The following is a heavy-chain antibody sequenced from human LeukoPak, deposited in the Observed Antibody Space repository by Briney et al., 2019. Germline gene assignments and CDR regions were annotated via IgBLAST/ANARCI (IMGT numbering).Heavy chain of an antibody. J-gene: IGHJ4*02. CDR3: ARDLSSSGYYPEIDY. V-gene: IGHV1-46*01. Sequence: ASVKVSCKASGYTFTSYYMQWVRQAPGQGLEWMGIINPSGGSTSYAQKFQGRATMTRDTSTSTVYMELSSLRSEDTAVYYCARDLSSSGYYPEIDYWGQGTLVTVSS. CDR1: GYTFTSYY. CDR2: INPSGGST. D-gene: IGHD3-22*01.